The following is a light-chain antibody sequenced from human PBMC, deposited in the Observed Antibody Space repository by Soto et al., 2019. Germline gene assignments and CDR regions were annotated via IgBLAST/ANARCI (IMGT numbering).Light chain of an antibody. CDR2: DSF. CDR3: QKLVNWPLT. V-gene: IGKV3-11*01. CDR1: QSVSSN. Sequence: EIVLTQSPATLSLTPGERATLSCRASQSVSSNLVWYQQKPGQSPRLLIYDSFNRATGIPARFSGSGSGTDFALTISSLVHEDFAVYYLQKLVNWPLTFGGGTKVEIK. J-gene: IGKJ4*01.